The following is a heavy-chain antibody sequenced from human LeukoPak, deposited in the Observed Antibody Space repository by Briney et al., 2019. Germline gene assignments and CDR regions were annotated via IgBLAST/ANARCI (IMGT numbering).Heavy chain of an antibody. CDR1: GGSISNYY. CDR2: IYTSGST. CDR3: ARDVRRSSSSSNSYYYYMDV. J-gene: IGHJ6*03. D-gene: IGHD6-6*01. V-gene: IGHV4-4*07. Sequence: SETLSLTCTVSGGSISNYYWSWIRQPAGKGLEWIGRIYTSGSTNYNPSLKSRVTTSVDTSKNQFSLKLDSVTAADTAVYYCARDVRRSSSSSNSYYYYMDVWGKGTTVTVSS.